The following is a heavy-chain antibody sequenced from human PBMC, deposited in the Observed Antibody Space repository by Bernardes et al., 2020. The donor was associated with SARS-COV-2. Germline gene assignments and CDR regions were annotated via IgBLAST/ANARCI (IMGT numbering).Heavy chain of an antibody. CDR1: GYIFTTFD. Sequence: ASVKDSCKASGYIFTTFDINWVRQASGHGLEWMGWINPNSGKIGYAQKFQGRVTMTRDTSLSTVYMELSSLTSEDTAVYFCARGQGWDSPATIDFWGQGTLVTVSS. CDR3: ARGQGWDSPATIDF. CDR2: INPNSGKI. V-gene: IGHV1-8*01. D-gene: IGHD1-26*01. J-gene: IGHJ4*02.